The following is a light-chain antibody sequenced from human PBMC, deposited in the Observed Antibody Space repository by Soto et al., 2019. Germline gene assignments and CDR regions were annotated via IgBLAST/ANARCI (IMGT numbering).Light chain of an antibody. Sequence: QSVLTQPPSVSAAPGQKVTISCSGSGSNIGENYVSWYQQLPGTAPKLLIYDTNKRPPGIPDRFSGSKSGTSATLGITGLQTGDEADYYCATWDSSLSGFVFGSGTKVTVL. J-gene: IGLJ1*01. CDR3: ATWDSSLSGFV. CDR1: GSNIGENY. CDR2: DTN. V-gene: IGLV1-51*01.